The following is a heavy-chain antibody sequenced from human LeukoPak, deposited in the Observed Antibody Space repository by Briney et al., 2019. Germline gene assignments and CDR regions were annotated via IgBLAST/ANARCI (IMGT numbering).Heavy chain of an antibody. D-gene: IGHD7-27*01. J-gene: IGHJ4*02. V-gene: IGHV3-7*01. CDR2: MKEDGSEK. Sequence: GGSLRLSCAASGFTFSNSWMTWVRQAPGKGLEWVANMKEDGSEKYYVDSVKGRFTISRDNAKNSLYLQMNSLRVEDTAVYYCARDWGGTIWGQGTLVTVSS. CDR1: GFTFSNSW. CDR3: ARDWGGTI.